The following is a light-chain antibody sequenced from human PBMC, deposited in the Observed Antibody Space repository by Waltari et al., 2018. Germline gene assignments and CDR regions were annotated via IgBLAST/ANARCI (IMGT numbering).Light chain of an antibody. CDR3: QSADSRGSYHWV. Sequence: SCELTQTHSVSVSPGQTATIPCYGDVMRNQHANWYQQKPGQAPVLVMKKDTERPSGIPERFSGSSSGATVALTISGVQAEDEADYYCQSADSRGSYHWVFGGGTKLTVL. J-gene: IGLJ3*02. V-gene: IGLV3-25*03. CDR1: VMRNQH. CDR2: KDT.